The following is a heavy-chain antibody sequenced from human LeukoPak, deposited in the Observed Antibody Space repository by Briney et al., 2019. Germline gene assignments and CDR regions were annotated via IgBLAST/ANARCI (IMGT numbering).Heavy chain of an antibody. Sequence: SETLSLTCTVSGGSISSGGYYWGWIRQPPGKGLEWIGSMYYSGNTYYNPSLKSRVTLSVDTSKNQFSVKLSSVTAADTAVYYCARHGGYTMYYFDYWGQGALVTVSS. CDR2: MYYSGNT. CDR3: ARHGGYTMYYFDY. D-gene: IGHD5-18*01. V-gene: IGHV4-39*01. J-gene: IGHJ4*02. CDR1: GGSISSGGYY.